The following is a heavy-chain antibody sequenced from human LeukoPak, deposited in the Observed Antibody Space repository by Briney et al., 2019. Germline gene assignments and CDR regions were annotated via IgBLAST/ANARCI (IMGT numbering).Heavy chain of an antibody. Sequence: GRSLRLSCAASGFTFSSYAMHWVRQAPGKGLEWVAVISYDGSNKYYADSVKGRFTISRDNSKNTLYLQMNSLRAEDTAVYYCARDLYYYDSSGYYLLDYWGQGTLVTVSS. CDR3: ARDLYYYDSSGYYLLDY. CDR2: ISYDGSNK. D-gene: IGHD3-22*01. J-gene: IGHJ4*02. V-gene: IGHV3-30-3*01. CDR1: GFTFSSYA.